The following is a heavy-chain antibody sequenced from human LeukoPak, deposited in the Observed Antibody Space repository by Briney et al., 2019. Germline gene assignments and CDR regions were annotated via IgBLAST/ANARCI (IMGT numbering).Heavy chain of an antibody. Sequence: PGGSLRLSCVASGFTFSSYAMHWVGQAPGKGLEWVAVIRYDGSNKKYADSVKGRFTISRDNSKNTLYLQMNSLSPEDTAVYYCAKRGSLWDLDYWGQGTLVTVSS. V-gene: IGHV3-33*06. D-gene: IGHD1-26*01. J-gene: IGHJ4*02. CDR1: GFTFSSYA. CDR2: IRYDGSNK. CDR3: AKRGSLWDLDY.